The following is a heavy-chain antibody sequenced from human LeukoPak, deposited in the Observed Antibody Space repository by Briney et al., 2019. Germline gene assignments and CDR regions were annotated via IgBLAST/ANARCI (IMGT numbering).Heavy chain of an antibody. D-gene: IGHD5-12*01. V-gene: IGHV3-21*01. Sequence: GGSLRLSCVASGFTFTMSIMTWVRQAPGKGLEWVSSISSSSNYIYYADSVKGRFTISRDNAKNSLYLQMNSLSAEDTAVYYCARDWLAPYFDYWGQGTPVTVSS. CDR2: ISSSSNYI. CDR3: ARDWLAPYFDY. J-gene: IGHJ4*02. CDR1: GFTFTMSI.